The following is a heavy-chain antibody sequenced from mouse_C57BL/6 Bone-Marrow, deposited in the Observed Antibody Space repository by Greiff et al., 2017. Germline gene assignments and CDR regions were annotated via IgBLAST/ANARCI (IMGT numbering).Heavy chain of an antibody. CDR1: GFNIKDYY. Sequence: VQLKESGAELVRPGASVKLSCTASGFNIKDYYMHWVKQRPEQGLEWIGRIDPEDGDTEYAPKFQGKATMTADTSSNTAYLQLSSLTSEYTAVYYCTVGGYDSPWFAYWGQGTLVTVSA. CDR2: IDPEDGDT. D-gene: IGHD2-4*01. CDR3: TVGGYDSPWFAY. V-gene: IGHV14-1*01. J-gene: IGHJ3*01.